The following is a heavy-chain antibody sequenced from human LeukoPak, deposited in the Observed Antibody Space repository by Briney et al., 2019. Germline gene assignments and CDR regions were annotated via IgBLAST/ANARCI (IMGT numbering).Heavy chain of an antibody. CDR1: GFSLSTSGMR. J-gene: IGHJ5*02. CDR3: ARGYYYGSGSWGFDP. D-gene: IGHD3-10*01. Sequence: SGPALVKPTQTLTLTCTFSGFSLSTSGMRVSWIRQPPGKALEWLARMDWDDDKFYSTSLKTRLIISKDTSKNQVVLTMTNMDPVDTATYYCARGYYYGSGSWGFDPWGQGTLVTVSS. CDR2: MDWDDDK. V-gene: IGHV2-70*04.